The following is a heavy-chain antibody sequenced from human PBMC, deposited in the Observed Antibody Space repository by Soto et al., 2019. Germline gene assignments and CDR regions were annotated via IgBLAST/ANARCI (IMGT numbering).Heavy chain of an antibody. CDR1: GFSFSTYG. D-gene: IGHD1-26*01. CDR2: IWNDGSNK. Sequence: QVQLVESGGGVVQPGGSLRLSCAASGFSFSTYGMHWVRQAPGKGLEWVAVIWNDGSNKSYIDSVKGRFTVSRDNSKNTMYLQMNSLRAEDRAMYFCARDQQGATWDWGQGTLVTVSS. J-gene: IGHJ4*02. V-gene: IGHV3-33*01. CDR3: ARDQQGATWD.